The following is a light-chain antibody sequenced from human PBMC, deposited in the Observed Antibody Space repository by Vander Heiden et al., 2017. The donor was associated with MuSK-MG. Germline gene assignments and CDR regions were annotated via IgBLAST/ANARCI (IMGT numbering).Light chain of an antibody. J-gene: IGKJ4*02. CDR2: DAS. V-gene: IGKV3-11*01. Sequence: EIVFTQSPATLPLSPGERATLPCRASQSVSSYLAWYQQKPGQAPRLLIYDASNRATGIPARFSGSGSGTDFTLTISSLEPEDFAVYYCQQRSNWPRTFGGGTKVEIK. CDR1: QSVSSY. CDR3: QQRSNWPRT.